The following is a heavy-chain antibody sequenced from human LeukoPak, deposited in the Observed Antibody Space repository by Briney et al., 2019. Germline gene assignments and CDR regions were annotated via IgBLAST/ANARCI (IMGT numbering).Heavy chain of an antibody. J-gene: IGHJ4*02. CDR3: VKDLTYTFDY. V-gene: IGHV3-64D*09. D-gene: IGHD3-16*01. Sequence: GGSLRLSCSASGFTFSNYNMHWVRQSPGKGLEHVSIIGDTEGTTRYADSVKGRYSVSRDNSKNTLYLQMSSLRPDDTAIYYCVKDLTYTFDYWGQGTLVTVSS. CDR2: IGDTEGTT. CDR1: GFTFSNYN.